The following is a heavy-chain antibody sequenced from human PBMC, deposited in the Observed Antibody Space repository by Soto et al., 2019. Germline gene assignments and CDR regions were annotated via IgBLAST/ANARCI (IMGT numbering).Heavy chain of an antibody. CDR1: GFTFSSYA. V-gene: IGHV3-23*01. CDR2: ISGSGGST. J-gene: IGHJ5*02. Sequence: GGSLRLSCAASGFTFSSYAMSWVRQAPGKGLEWVSAISGSGGSTYYADSVKGRFTISRDNSKNTLYLQMSSLRAEDTAVYYCAKSYDFWSGYYNWFDPWGQGTLVTVSS. D-gene: IGHD3-3*01. CDR3: AKSYDFWSGYYNWFDP.